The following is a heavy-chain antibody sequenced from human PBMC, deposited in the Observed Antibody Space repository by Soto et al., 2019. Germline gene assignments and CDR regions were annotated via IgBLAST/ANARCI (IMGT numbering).Heavy chain of an antibody. Sequence: SVKVSCKASGGTFSSYAISWVRQAPGQGLEWMGGIIPIFGTANYAQKFQGRVTITADESTSTAYMELSSLRSEDTAVYYCAREYRGDTMVRGAHTRSNWFDPWGQGTLVTVSS. J-gene: IGHJ5*02. CDR2: IIPIFGTA. D-gene: IGHD3-10*01. CDR3: AREYRGDTMVRGAHTRSNWFDP. V-gene: IGHV1-69*13. CDR1: GGTFSSYA.